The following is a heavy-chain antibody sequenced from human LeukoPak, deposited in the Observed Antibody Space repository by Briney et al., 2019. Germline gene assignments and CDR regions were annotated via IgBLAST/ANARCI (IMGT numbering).Heavy chain of an antibody. CDR3: ARDGCSSTSCYQNYYYGMDV. CDR2: IYSGGST. D-gene: IGHD2-2*01. J-gene: IGHJ6*02. Sequence: GGSLRLSCAASGFTVSSNYMSWVRQAPGEGLEWVSVIYSGGSTYYADSVKGRFTISRHNSKNTLYLQMNSLRAEDTAVYYCARDGCSSTSCYQNYYYGMDVWGQGTTVTVSS. V-gene: IGHV3-53*04. CDR1: GFTVSSNY.